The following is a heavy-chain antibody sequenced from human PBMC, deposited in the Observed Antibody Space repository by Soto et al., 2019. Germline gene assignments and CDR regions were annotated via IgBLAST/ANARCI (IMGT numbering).Heavy chain of an antibody. J-gene: IGHJ4*02. CDR2: IYHSGST. CDR3: ASGDGIAAPFDY. V-gene: IGHV4-30-2*01. CDR1: GGSISSGGYS. Sequence: QLQLQESGSGLVKPSQTLSHTCAVSGGSISSGGYSWSWIRQPPGKGLEWIGYIYHSGSTYYNPSRKSRXXIXVXXSKNQFSLKLSSVTAADTAVYYCASGDGIAAPFDYWGQGTLVTVSS. D-gene: IGHD6-6*01.